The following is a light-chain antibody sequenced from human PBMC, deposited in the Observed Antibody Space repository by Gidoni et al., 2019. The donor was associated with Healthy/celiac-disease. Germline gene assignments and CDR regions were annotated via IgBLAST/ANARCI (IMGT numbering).Light chain of an antibody. CDR2: YYD. CDR3: AAWDDSLNGVV. J-gene: IGLJ2*01. Sequence: QSVLIQPHSVPDAHRKRVTISCSGSSSNIGNNAVNRYQPLPGKAPKLLIQYYDLLPSGVSYRFSGSRSGTSASLSISVLQSEDKADYYCAAWDDSLNGVVFGGGTNLTLL. CDR1: SSNIGNNA. V-gene: IGLV1-36*01.